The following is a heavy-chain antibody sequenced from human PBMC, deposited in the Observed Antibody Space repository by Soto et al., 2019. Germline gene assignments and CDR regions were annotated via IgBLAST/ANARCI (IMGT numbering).Heavy chain of an antibody. CDR2: TYYRSTSRWYY. J-gene: IGHJ4*02. CDR3: ARAARGFDY. D-gene: IGHD6-6*01. V-gene: IGHV6-1*01. Sequence: QTLSLTCDISGDSVSSNSVSWDWIRQSPSRVLEWLGGTYYRSTSRWYYDYARSTKSRITINADTSMNQCSLQLNSVTLEDAAVYYSARAARGFDYWGQGALVTVSS. CDR1: GDSVSSNSVS.